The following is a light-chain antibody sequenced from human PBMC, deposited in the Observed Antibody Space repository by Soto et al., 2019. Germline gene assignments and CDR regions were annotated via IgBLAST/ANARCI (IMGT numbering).Light chain of an antibody. CDR1: SSNIGSNT. J-gene: IGLJ2*01. Sequence: QSVLTQPPSASGTPGQSVTISCSGSSSNIGSNTVNWYQQLPGTAPKLLIYSDNQRPSGVPDRFSGSKSGTSASLAISGLQSEDEADYYCAACDDSLDLVFGGGTKVTVL. V-gene: IGLV1-44*01. CDR2: SDN. CDR3: AACDDSLDLV.